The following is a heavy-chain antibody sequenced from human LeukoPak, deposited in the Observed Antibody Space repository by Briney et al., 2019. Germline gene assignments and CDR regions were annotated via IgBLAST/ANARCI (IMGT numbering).Heavy chain of an antibody. Sequence: SGTLSLTCTVSGGSISSYYWSWIRQPAGKGLEWIGRVYTSGSTNYNPSLKSRVAMSVDTSKNQFSLRLTSVTAADTAVYYCARGPTAFDYWGQGTLVTVSS. CDR1: GGSISSYY. CDR2: VYTSGST. J-gene: IGHJ4*02. V-gene: IGHV4-4*07. CDR3: ARGPTAFDY.